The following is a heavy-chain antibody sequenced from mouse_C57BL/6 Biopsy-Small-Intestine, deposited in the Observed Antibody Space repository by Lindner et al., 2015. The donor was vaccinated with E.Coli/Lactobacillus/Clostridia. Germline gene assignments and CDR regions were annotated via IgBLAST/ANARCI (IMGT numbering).Heavy chain of an antibody. CDR3: ARAYDVDSSGYYRDEYFHH. CDR2: SVLTNGDT. V-gene: IGHV1-20*01. J-gene: IGHJ2*01. CDR1: VTPLPAMV. D-gene: IGHD2-3*01. Sequence: SVKVSARLLVTPLPAMVSTGCDRPLDKGLSGWDGSVLTNGDTNYAQKLQGRVTMTTDTSTSTAYMELRSLRSDDTAVYYCARAYDVDSSGYYRDEYFHHWGQGTLVTVSS.